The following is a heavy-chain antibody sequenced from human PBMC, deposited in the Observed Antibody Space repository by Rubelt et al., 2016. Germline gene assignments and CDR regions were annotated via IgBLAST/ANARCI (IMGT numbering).Heavy chain of an antibody. CDR2: INHSGST. D-gene: IGHD1-26*01. Sequence: QVQLQQWGAGLLKPSETLSLTCAVYGGSFSGYYWSWIRQPPGKGLEWIGEINHSGSTNYNPSLKGRGTISVDTSKNQFSLKLSSVTAADTAVYYCARGVQDELLIDYWGQGTLVTVSS. V-gene: IGHV4-34*01. J-gene: IGHJ4*02. CDR3: ARGVQDELLIDY. CDR1: GGSFSGYY.